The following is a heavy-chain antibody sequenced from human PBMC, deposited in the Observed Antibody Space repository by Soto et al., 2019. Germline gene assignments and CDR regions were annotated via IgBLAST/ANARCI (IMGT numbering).Heavy chain of an antibody. CDR2: INHSGST. J-gene: IGHJ4*02. D-gene: IGHD5-12*01. V-gene: IGHV4-34*01. Sequence: KASETLSLTCAVYGGSFSGYYWSWIRQPPGKGLEWIGEINHSGSTNYNPSLKSRVTISVDTSKNQFSLKLSSVTAADTAVYYCARSINIVATRTFDYWGQGTLVTVSS. CDR3: ARSINIVATRTFDY. CDR1: GGSFSGYY.